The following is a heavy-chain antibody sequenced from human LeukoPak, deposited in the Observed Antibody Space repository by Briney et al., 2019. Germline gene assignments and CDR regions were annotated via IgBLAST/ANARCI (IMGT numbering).Heavy chain of an antibody. V-gene: IGHV3-23*01. Sequence: GGSLRLSCAASGFTFSSSAMSWVRQAPGKGLEWVSAISNNGGYTYYADSVQGRFTISRDNSKSTLCLQMNSLRAEDTAVYYCARGGVDTAMVNWFDPWGQGTLVTVSS. CDR1: GFTFSSSA. CDR2: ISNNGGYT. CDR3: ARGGVDTAMVNWFDP. D-gene: IGHD5-18*01. J-gene: IGHJ5*02.